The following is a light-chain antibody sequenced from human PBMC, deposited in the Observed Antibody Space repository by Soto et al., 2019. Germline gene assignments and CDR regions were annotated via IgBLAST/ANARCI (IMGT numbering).Light chain of an antibody. CDR1: QSVSSSF. J-gene: IGKJ1*01. CDR3: QQYGYSSWT. V-gene: IGKV3-20*01. CDR2: AAA. Sequence: EIVLTQSPGTLSLSPWERATLSCRASQSVSSSFLAWYHQKPGQAPRLLIYAAASRATGIPDRFSGGGSGTDFTLTISRLEPEDFAVYYCQQYGYSSWTFGQGTKVDIK.